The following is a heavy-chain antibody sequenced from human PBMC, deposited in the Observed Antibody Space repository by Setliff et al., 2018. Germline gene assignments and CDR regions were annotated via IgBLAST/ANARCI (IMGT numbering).Heavy chain of an antibody. CDR2: INWNSRSV. CDR3: AKDSDYDFLTGSYMDV. V-gene: IGHV3-9*01. J-gene: IGHJ6*03. D-gene: IGHD3-9*01. CDR1: GFSFANYA. Sequence: GGSLRLSCAASGFSFANYAMHWVRQVPGKGLEWVSGINWNSRSVAYAVSVRGRFTISRDNAKNSLYLKMNSLRREDTAVYYCAKDSDYDFLTGSYMDVWGKGTTVTVSS.